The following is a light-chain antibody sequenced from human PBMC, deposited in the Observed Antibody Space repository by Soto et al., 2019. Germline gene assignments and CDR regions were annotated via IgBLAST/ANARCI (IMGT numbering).Light chain of an antibody. J-gene: IGLJ2*01. CDR1: SSNIGAGYD. V-gene: IGLV1-40*01. CDR2: ANT. Sequence: QSVLTQPPSVSGAPGQRVTISCSGSSSNIGAGYDVHWYQQLPGTAPKLLIYANTNRPSGVPDRFSGSKSGTSASLAITGLQAEDEADYFCQSYDSGLRGFVIFGGGTKLTVL. CDR3: QSYDSGLRGFVI.